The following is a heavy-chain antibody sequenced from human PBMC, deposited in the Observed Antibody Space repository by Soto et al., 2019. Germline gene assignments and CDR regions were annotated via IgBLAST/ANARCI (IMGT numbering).Heavy chain of an antibody. CDR2: ISAYNGNT. CDR1: GYTFTSYG. CDR3: ARLNVITMVRGVYYYYYGMDV. Sequence: ASVKVSCKASGYTFTSYGISWVLQSPLQGLEWMGWISAYNGNTNYAQKLQGRVTMTTDTSTSTAYMELRSLRSDDTAVYYCARLNVITMVRGVYYYYYGMDVWGQGTTVTVSS. D-gene: IGHD3-10*01. V-gene: IGHV1-18*01. J-gene: IGHJ6*02.